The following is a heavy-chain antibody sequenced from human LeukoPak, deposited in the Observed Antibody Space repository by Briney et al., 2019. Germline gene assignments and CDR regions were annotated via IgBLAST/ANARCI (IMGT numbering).Heavy chain of an antibody. CDR1: GFTFSDHY. V-gene: IGHV3-72*01. Sequence: GGSLRLSCAASGFTFSDHYMDWVRQAPGTGLEWVGRSRNKANSYTTEYAAPVKGRFTISRDDSKDSLYLQMTSLKTEDTAVYYCTRDSDYYYMDVWGKGTTVTVS. D-gene: IGHD6-19*01. J-gene: IGHJ6*03. CDR3: TRDSDYYYMDV. CDR2: SRNKANSYTT.